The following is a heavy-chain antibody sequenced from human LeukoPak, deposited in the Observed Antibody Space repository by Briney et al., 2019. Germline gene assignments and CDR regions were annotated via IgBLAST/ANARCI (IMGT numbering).Heavy chain of an antibody. CDR3: ARLYYDFWSGYYSYFDY. D-gene: IGHD3-3*01. V-gene: IGHV4-39*07. Sequence: SETLSLTCTVSGGSISSSSYYWGWIRQPPGKGLEWIGEINHSGSTNYNPSLKSRVTISVDTSKNQFSLKLSSVTAADTAVYYCARLYYDFWSGYYSYFDYWGQGTLVTVSS. CDR1: GGSISSSSYY. CDR2: INHSGST. J-gene: IGHJ4*02.